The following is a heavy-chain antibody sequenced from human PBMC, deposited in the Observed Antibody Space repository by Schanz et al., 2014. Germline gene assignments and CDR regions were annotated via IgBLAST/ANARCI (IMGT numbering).Heavy chain of an antibody. CDR1: GFSFDDYT. CDR3: AKDSRGSSFDMDV. Sequence: EVQLVESGGVVAQPGGSLRLSCAASGFSFDDYTMHWVRQAPGKGLEWVSLIDRDGSHTYYADSVKGRFTISRDNSKNSLYLQMNSLRTEDTALYYCAKDSRGSSFDMDVWGQGTTVTVSS. D-gene: IGHD1-26*01. V-gene: IGHV3-43*01. CDR2: IDRDGSHT. J-gene: IGHJ6*02.